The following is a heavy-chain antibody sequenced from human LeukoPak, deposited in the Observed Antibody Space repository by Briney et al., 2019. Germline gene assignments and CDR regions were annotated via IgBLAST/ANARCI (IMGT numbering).Heavy chain of an antibody. CDR1: GGSISSSSYY. CDR3: ARLLVDTAMVPYYYYGMDV. J-gene: IGHJ6*02. D-gene: IGHD5-18*01. CDR2: IYYSGST. V-gene: IGHV4-39*01. Sequence: SETLSLTCTVSGGSISSSSYYWGWIRQPPGKGVEWIGSIYYSGSTYYNPSLKSRVTISVDTSKNQFSLKLSSVTAADTAVYYCARLLVDTAMVPYYYYGMDVWGQGTTVTVSS.